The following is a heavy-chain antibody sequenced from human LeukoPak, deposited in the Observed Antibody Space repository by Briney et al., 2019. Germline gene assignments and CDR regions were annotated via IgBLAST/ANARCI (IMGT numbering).Heavy chain of an antibody. CDR2: IYTSGST. Sequence: PSETLSLTCTVSGGSISRGSYYWSWIRQPAGKGLEWIGRIYTSGSTSYNPSLTSRVTISIDMSKNQFSLKLSSVTAADTAVYYCARGSHYSSGTLTWGQGTLVTVSS. D-gene: IGHD6-19*01. V-gene: IGHV4-61*02. J-gene: IGHJ4*02. CDR1: GGSISRGSYY. CDR3: ARGSHYSSGTLT.